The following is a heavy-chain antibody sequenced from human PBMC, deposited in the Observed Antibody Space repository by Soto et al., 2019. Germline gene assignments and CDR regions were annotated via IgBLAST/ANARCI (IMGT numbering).Heavy chain of an antibody. J-gene: IGHJ5*02. CDR2: IKQDGSEK. CDR3: ARDGGSFKGDNWFDP. D-gene: IGHD2-15*01. Sequence: SLRLSCAASGFTFSSYWMSWVRQAPGKGLEWVANIKQDGSEKYYVDSVKGRFTISRDNAKNSLYLQMNSLRAEDTAVYYCARDGGSFKGDNWFDPWGQGTLVTVSS. CDR1: GFTFSSYW. V-gene: IGHV3-7*01.